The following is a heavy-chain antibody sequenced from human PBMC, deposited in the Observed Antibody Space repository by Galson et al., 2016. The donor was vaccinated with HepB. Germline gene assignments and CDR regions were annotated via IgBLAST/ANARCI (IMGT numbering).Heavy chain of an antibody. CDR3: ARGTTAYFDY. CDR2: TYYRSKWYN. Sequence: CAISGDSVSSNSDAWNWIGQSPSRGLEWLGRTYYRSKWYNDYAVSVKSRITINPDTSKNQFSLQLNSVTPEDTAVYFCARGTTAYFDYWGQGTLVTVSS. CDR1: GDSVSSNSDA. J-gene: IGHJ4*02. D-gene: IGHD1-1*01. V-gene: IGHV6-1*01.